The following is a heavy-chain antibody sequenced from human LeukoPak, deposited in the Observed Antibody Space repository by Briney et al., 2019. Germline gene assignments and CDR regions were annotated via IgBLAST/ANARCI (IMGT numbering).Heavy chain of an antibody. CDR3: ARARGTRYYSGGSCYSLGGAFDY. CDR2: IYYSGST. D-gene: IGHD2-15*01. J-gene: IGHJ4*02. Sequence: NPSETLSLTCTVSGGSISSYYWSWTRQPPGKGLEWIGYIYYSGSTNYNPSLKSRVTISVDTSKNQFSLKLSSVTAADTAVYYCARARGTRYYSGGSCYSLGGAFDYWGQGTLVTVSS. V-gene: IGHV4-59*01. CDR1: GGSISSYY.